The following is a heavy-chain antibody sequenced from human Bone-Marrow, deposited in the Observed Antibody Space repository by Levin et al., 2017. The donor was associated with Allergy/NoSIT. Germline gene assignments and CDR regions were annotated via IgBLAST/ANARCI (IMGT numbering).Heavy chain of an antibody. Sequence: PGGSLRLSCAASGFTFNSYGMHWVRQAPGTGLEWVAVIWYDGSNKYYADSVKGRFTISRDNSKNTLYLQMNSLRAEDTAVYYCARTSNIGAAGIDYWGQGTLVTVSS. V-gene: IGHV3-33*01. J-gene: IGHJ4*02. CDR3: ARTSNIGAAGIDY. D-gene: IGHD6-13*01. CDR1: GFTFNSYG. CDR2: IWYDGSNK.